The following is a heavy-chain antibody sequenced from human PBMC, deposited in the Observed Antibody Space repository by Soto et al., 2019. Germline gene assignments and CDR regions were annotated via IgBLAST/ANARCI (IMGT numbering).Heavy chain of an antibody. Sequence: PGESLKISCKGSGYSFTSYWIGWVRQMPGKGLERMGIIYPGDSDTRYSPSFQGQVTISADKSISTAYLQWSSLKASDTAMYYCARLLGYYDSSGYYYDSWGQGTLVTVSS. CDR2: IYPGDSDT. V-gene: IGHV5-51*01. CDR1: GYSFTSYW. J-gene: IGHJ5*01. CDR3: ARLLGYYDSSGYYYDS. D-gene: IGHD3-22*01.